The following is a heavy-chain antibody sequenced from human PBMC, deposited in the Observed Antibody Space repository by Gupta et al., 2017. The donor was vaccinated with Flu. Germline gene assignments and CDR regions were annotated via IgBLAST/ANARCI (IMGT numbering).Heavy chain of an antibody. D-gene: IGHD1-1*01. Sequence: EVQLVESGGGLVQPGGSLRLSCAASGFTFSSYWMSWVRQAPGKGLEWVANIKQDGSEKYYVDSVKGRFTISRDNAKNSLYLQMNSLRAEDTAVYYCARVPWAGSPDAFDIWGQGTMVTVSS. J-gene: IGHJ3*02. CDR1: GFTFSSYW. CDR2: IKQDGSEK. V-gene: IGHV3-7*04. CDR3: ARVPWAGSPDAFDI.